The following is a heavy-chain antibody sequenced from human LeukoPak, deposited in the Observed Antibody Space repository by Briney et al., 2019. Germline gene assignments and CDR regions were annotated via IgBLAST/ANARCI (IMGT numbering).Heavy chain of an antibody. Sequence: GGSLRLSCAASGFTFSSYSMNWVRQAPGKGLEWVSYISSSSSTIYYADSVKGRFTISGDNAKNSLYLQMNSLRAEDTAVYYCAREIAAAYYWGQGTLVTVSS. CDR3: AREIAAAYY. V-gene: IGHV3-48*04. CDR1: GFTFSSYS. D-gene: IGHD6-13*01. J-gene: IGHJ4*02. CDR2: ISSSSSTI.